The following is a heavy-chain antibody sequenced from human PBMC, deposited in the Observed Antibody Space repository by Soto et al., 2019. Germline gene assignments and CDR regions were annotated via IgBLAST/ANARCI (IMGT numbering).Heavy chain of an antibody. V-gene: IGHV1-69*13. D-gene: IGHD3-9*01. CDR3: ARGSYYDILTGYYSLDV. J-gene: IGHJ6*02. Sequence: SVKVSCKASGGTFSSYAISWVRQAPGQGLEWMGGIIPIFGTANYAQKFQGRVTITADESTSTAYMELSSLRSEDTAVYYCARGSYYDILTGYYSLDVWGQGTTVTVSS. CDR2: IIPIFGTA. CDR1: GGTFSSYA.